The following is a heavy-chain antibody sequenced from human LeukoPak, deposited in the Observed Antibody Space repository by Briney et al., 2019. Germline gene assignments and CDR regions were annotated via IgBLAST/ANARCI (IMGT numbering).Heavy chain of an antibody. CDR1: GASIRSGDYY. CDR3: VRDCSGGSCYGTFDI. V-gene: IGHV4-30-4*01. D-gene: IGHD2-15*01. J-gene: IGHJ3*02. Sequence: SETLSLTCTVSGASIRSGDYYWSWIRQPPGKGLEWIGYIYDSGSTYYNPSLKSRITISVDTSENRFSLKLSSVTATDTAVYYCVRDCSGGSCYGTFDIWGQGTMVTVSS. CDR2: IYDSGST.